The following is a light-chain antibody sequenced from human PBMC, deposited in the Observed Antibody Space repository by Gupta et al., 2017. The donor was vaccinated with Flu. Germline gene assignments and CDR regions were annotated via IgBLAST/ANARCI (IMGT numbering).Light chain of an antibody. Sequence: ATLSCRASQSLANNLAWFQQRPGQAPRLLIYVASTRGTTVPARFSGSGSGTDFTLTISSLQSEDFAVYYCQQYHNWPRTFGPGTQVEVK. CDR2: VAS. CDR3: QQYHNWPRT. J-gene: IGKJ1*01. CDR1: QSLANN. V-gene: IGKV3-15*01.